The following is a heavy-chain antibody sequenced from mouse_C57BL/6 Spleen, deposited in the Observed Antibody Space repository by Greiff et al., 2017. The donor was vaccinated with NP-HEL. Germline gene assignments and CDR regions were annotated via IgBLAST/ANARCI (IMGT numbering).Heavy chain of an antibody. CDR3: ARTTVVPHYYAMDY. V-gene: IGHV5-17*01. Sequence: EVKLMESGGGLVKPGGSLKLSCAASGFTFSDYGMHWVRQAPEKGLEWVAYISSGSSTIYYADTVKGRFTISRDNAKNTLFLQMTSLRSEDTAMYYCARTTVVPHYYAMDYWGQRTSVTVSS. D-gene: IGHD1-1*01. CDR2: ISSGSSTI. CDR1: GFTFSDYG. J-gene: IGHJ4*01.